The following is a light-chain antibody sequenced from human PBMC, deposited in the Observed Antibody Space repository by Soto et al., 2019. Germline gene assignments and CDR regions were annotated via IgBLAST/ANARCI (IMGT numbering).Light chain of an antibody. CDR2: EVS. J-gene: IGLJ1*01. V-gene: IGLV2-8*01. CDR1: SSDVGGYNF. Sequence: QSVLAQPPSASGSPGQSVTISCTGTSSDVGGYNFVSWYQHHPGKAPKVIIYEVSKRPSGVPNRFSGSKSGNTASLTVSGLQAEDEADYYCSSYAVSNIYVFGTGTKVTVL. CDR3: SSYAVSNIYV.